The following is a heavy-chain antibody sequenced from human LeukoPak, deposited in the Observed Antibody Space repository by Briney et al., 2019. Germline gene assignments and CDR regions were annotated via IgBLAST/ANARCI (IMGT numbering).Heavy chain of an antibody. CDR2: IYYSGST. CDR3: ARREDGRYTIDY. J-gene: IGHJ4*02. D-gene: IGHD5-24*01. Sequence: SETLSLTCSVSSGSISSNNYYWGWIRQPPGKGLEWIGYIYYSGSTYYNPSLKSRVTISVDTPKNQFSLKLSSVTAADTAVYYCARREDGRYTIDYWGQGTLVTVSS. V-gene: IGHV4-39*01. CDR1: SGSISSNNYY.